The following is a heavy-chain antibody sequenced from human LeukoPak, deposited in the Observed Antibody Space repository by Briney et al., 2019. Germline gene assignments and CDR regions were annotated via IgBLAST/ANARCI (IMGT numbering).Heavy chain of an antibody. Sequence: GGSLRLSCAVSGFTFSSYGMHWVRQARGKGLEWVAFIRYDGSNEYYVDSVKGRFTISRDNSKNTLYLQMRSLRADDAAVYYCASRPGAIWGQGTMVTVSS. CDR2: IRYDGSNE. J-gene: IGHJ3*02. CDR1: GFTFSSYG. CDR3: ASRPGAI. D-gene: IGHD7-27*01. V-gene: IGHV3-30*02.